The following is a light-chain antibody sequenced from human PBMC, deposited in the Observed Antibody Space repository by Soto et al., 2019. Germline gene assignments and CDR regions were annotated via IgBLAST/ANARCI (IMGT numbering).Light chain of an antibody. CDR3: LQNYNYPRT. CDR1: QGIRND. CDR2: AAS. V-gene: IGKV1-6*01. J-gene: IGKJ4*01. Sequence: AIQMTQSPSSLSASVGDRVTITCRASQGIRNDLAWYHQKPGKAPKLLIYAASSLQSGVPSRFSGSGSGTDFTLTISSLQPEDFATYYCLQNYNYPRTFGGGTKVDIK.